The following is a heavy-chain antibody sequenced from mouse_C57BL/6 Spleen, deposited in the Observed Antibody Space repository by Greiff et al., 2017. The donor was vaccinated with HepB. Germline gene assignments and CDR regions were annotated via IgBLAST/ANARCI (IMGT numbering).Heavy chain of an antibody. J-gene: IGHJ2*01. V-gene: IGHV1-52*01. Sequence: QVQLQQPGAELVRPGSSVKLSCKASGYTFTSYWMHWVKQRPIQGLEWIGNIDPSDSETHYNQKFKDKAKLTVDKSSSTAHMQLSSLTSEDSAVYYCASYYDYYGGGYFDYWGQGTTLTVSS. CDR2: IDPSDSET. D-gene: IGHD2-4*01. CDR3: ASYYDYYGGGYFDY. CDR1: GYTFTSYW.